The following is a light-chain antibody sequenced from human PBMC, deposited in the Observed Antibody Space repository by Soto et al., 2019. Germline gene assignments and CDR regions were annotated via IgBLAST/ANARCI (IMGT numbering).Light chain of an antibody. CDR2: WAS. CDR3: QQYYSTPRGFT. CDR1: QSVLYSSNNKNY. Sequence: DIVMTQSPDSLAVSLGERATINCKSSQSVLYSSNNKNYLAWYQQKPGQPPKLLIYWASTRESGVPDRFSGSGSASDFTLTISSLQAEDAAVYYCQQYYSTPRGFTFGPGTKVDIK. V-gene: IGKV4-1*01. J-gene: IGKJ3*01.